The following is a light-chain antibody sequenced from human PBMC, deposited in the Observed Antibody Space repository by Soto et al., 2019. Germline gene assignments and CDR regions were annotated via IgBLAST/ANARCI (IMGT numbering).Light chain of an antibody. V-gene: IGLV2-23*01. CDR1: SSDVGGYNY. CDR2: EGS. CDR3: CSYAGSSTPWV. Sequence: QSALTQPASVSGSPGQSITISCTGTSSDVGGYNYVSWYQQHPGKAPKLMIYEGSKRPSGVSNRFSGSKSGNTASLTISGLQAEDEADYYCCSYAGSSTPWVFGGGTQLTVL. J-gene: IGLJ2*01.